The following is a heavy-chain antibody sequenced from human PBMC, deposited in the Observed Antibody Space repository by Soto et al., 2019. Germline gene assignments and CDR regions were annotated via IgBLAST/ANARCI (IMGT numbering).Heavy chain of an antibody. CDR1: GGSISNYY. CDR3: AKGGTYSSLLIRDRFDP. Sequence: QVQLQESGPGLVKPSETLSLGCTVSGGSISNYYWNWIRQPPGKPLEWIGYISYTGSTNYNPSLKSRVANSRDTSNNQFSLKLSSVPAADTAVYYCAKGGTYSSLLIRDRFDPWGQGALVTVSS. D-gene: IGHD6-6*01. J-gene: IGHJ5*02. CDR2: ISYTGST. V-gene: IGHV4-59*01.